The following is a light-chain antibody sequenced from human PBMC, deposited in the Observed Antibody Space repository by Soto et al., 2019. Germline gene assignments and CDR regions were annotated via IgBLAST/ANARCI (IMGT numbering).Light chain of an antibody. CDR2: AAS. CDR1: QGIRND. V-gene: IGKV1-6*01. Sequence: AIPLTQSQSSLSASLLDRCTITCSASQGIRNDLGWYQQKPGKAPNLLIYAASSLQSGVPSRFSGSGSGTDFTLTISSLQPEDFATYYCLQDYNYPYTFGQGTKVDIK. CDR3: LQDYNYPYT. J-gene: IGKJ2*01.